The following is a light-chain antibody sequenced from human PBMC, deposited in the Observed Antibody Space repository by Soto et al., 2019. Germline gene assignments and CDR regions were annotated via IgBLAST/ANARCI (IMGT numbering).Light chain of an antibody. Sequence: DIKVKQSPSSLSASVRDRVTITCGASQSIGNWLTWYHQKPGKAPKLLIFDASNLERGVPSRFSGSGSGTDFTFTINSLQPEDIGTFYCQQYAKLPGTFCGGTNVDIK. CDR2: DAS. J-gene: IGKJ4*02. CDR1: QSIGNW. CDR3: QQYAKLPGT. V-gene: IGKV1-33*01.